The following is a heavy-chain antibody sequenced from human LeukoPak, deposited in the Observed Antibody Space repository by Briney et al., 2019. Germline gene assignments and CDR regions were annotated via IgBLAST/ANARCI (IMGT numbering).Heavy chain of an antibody. Sequence: PSETLSLTCTVSGGSISSSSYYWGWIRHPPGKGLEWIGNIYYTGSTYYNPSLKSRVTISVDTSKNQFSLKLSSVTAADTAVYYCARAVLAYCGGDCSVLDFWGQGTLVTVSS. V-gene: IGHV4-39*07. J-gene: IGHJ4*02. CDR1: GGSISSSSYY. D-gene: IGHD2-21*02. CDR2: IYYTGST. CDR3: ARAVLAYCGGDCSVLDF.